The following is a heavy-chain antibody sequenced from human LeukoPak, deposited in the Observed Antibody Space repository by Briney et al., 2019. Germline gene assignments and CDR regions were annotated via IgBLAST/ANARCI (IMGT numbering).Heavy chain of an antibody. J-gene: IGHJ5*02. CDR2: IYYSGST. CDR3: ARAGGVNYYDSSTGNWFDP. Sequence: KSSETLSLTCTVSGGSISSGGYYWSWIRQHPGKGLEWIGYIYYSGSTYYNPSLKSRVTISVDTSKNQFSLKLSSVTAADTAVYYCARAGGVNYYDSSTGNWFDPWGQGTLVTVSS. D-gene: IGHD3-22*01. V-gene: IGHV4-31*03. CDR1: GGSISSGGYY.